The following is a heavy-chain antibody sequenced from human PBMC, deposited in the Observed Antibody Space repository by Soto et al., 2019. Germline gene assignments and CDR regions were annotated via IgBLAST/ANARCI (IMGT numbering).Heavy chain of an antibody. D-gene: IGHD2-8*02. CDR3: ARDKITGLFDY. V-gene: IGHV4-34*01. Sequence: QVQLQQWGAGLLKPSETLSLTCAVYGGSFSGYYWTWIRQPPGTGLEWIGEITHSGSTNYNPSLKRRVTISVDTSKNQFSLKLTSVTAADTAVYYCARDKITGLFDYWGQGTLVTVSS. CDR1: GGSFSGYY. CDR2: ITHSGST. J-gene: IGHJ4*02.